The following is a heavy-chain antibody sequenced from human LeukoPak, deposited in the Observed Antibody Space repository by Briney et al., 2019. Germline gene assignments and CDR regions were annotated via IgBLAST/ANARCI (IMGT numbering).Heavy chain of an antibody. J-gene: IGHJ4*02. CDR2: ISGSSGSI. Sequence: PGGSLRLSCAASGFTFSTYTMNWVRQAPGKGLEWVSYISGSSGSIYYADSVKGRFTISRDNAKNSLYLQMNSLRAEDTGVYYCARDLSLYCSGGTCYSLNYWGQGTLVTVSS. V-gene: IGHV3-48*01. D-gene: IGHD2-15*01. CDR3: ARDLSLYCSGGTCYSLNY. CDR1: GFTFSTYT.